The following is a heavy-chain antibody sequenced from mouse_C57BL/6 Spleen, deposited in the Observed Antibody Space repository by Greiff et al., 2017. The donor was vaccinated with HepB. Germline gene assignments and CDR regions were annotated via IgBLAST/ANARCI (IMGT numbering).Heavy chain of an antibody. J-gene: IGHJ4*01. D-gene: IGHD3-2*02. CDR1: GYTFTSYW. V-gene: IGHV1-61*01. CDR2: IYPSDSET. CDR3: ARNSGYGYYAMDY. Sequence: VQLQQPGAELVRPGSSVKLSCKASGYTFTSYWMDWVKQRPGQGLEWIGNIYPSDSETHYNQKFKDKATLTVDKSSSTAYMQLSSLTSEDSAVYYCARNSGYGYYAMDYWGQGTSVTVSS.